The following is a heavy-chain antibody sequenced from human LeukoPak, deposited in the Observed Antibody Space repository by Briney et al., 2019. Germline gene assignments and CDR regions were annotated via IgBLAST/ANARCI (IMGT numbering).Heavy chain of an antibody. CDR2: ISWNSGSL. V-gene: IGHV3-9*01. J-gene: IGHJ4*02. D-gene: IGHD3-9*01. CDR1: GFTFDDYA. CDR3: AKDSNYDILPGLDY. Sequence: GGSLRLSCAASGFTFDDYAMHWVRQAPGKGLEWVSGISWNSGSLGYADSVKGRFTISRDNAKNSLYLQMNSLRAEDTALYYCAKDSNYDILPGLDYWAREPWSPSPQ.